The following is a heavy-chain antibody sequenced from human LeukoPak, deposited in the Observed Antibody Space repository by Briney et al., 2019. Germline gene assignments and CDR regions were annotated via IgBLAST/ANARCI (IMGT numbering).Heavy chain of an antibody. CDR3: AKGIYSSGWSYFDY. V-gene: IGHV3-11*01. J-gene: IGHJ4*01. CDR2: ISSSGSTI. CDR1: RFTFSDYY. D-gene: IGHD6-19*01. Sequence: PGGSLRLSCAASRFTFSDYYMSWIRQAPGKGLEWVSYISSSGSTIYYADSVKGRFTISRDNSKNTLYLQMNSLRAEDTAVYCCAKGIYSSGWSYFDYWGHGTLVTVSS.